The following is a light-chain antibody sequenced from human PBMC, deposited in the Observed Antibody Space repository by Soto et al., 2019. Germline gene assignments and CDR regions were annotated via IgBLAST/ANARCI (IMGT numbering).Light chain of an antibody. Sequence: QSALTQPRSVSGSPGQSVTISCTATGSDVGDSSHVSWYQLHPGKAPKLMIYEVHNRPSGIPDRFSGSKSGNTASLTISGLQAEDEAEYYCSLSTGSLTLLFGGGTKLTVL. CDR1: GSDVGDSSH. CDR3: SLSTGSLTLL. CDR2: EVH. V-gene: IGLV2-11*01. J-gene: IGLJ2*01.